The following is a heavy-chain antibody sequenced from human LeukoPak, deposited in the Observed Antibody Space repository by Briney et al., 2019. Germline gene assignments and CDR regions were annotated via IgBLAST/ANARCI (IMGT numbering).Heavy chain of an antibody. CDR2: IHPNNGDT. Sequence: DSVKVSCKASGYTFSGTGWYLYWLRQAPGQGLECMGWIHPNNGDTAYAQKFEGRVAMTRDTSISTAYMELRRLRPDDTAVYFCARDGPARMVDLDYWGQGTLVTVSS. CDR1: GYTFSGTGWY. D-gene: IGHD3-10*01. V-gene: IGHV1-2*02. CDR3: ARDGPARMVDLDY. J-gene: IGHJ4*02.